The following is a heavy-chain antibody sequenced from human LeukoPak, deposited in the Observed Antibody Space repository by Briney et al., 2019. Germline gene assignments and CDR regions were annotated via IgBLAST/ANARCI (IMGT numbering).Heavy chain of an antibody. CDR3: ARDLGSRPYDSSGFPPDY. Sequence: GGSLRLSCAASGFSFSDYTMNLVRQAPGKGLEWVSSISSSGTYIYYADSLKGRFTISRDNAKSSLYLQMNSLRAEDTAVYYCARDLGSRPYDSSGFPPDYWGQGTLATVSS. D-gene: IGHD3-22*01. J-gene: IGHJ4*02. CDR1: GFSFSDYT. CDR2: ISSSGTYI. V-gene: IGHV3-21*01.